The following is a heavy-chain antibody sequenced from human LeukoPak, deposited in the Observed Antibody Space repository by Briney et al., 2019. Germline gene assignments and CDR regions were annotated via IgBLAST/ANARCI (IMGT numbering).Heavy chain of an antibody. Sequence: KPSETLSLTCSVSGGSMNSYYWSWIRQSPGKGLEWIGYIYYSGSTNYNPSLKSRVTISVDTSKNQFSLKLSSVTAGDTAVYYCARAPGIAAAGTHFDFWGEGTLVTVSS. CDR1: GGSMNSYY. CDR2: IYYSGST. D-gene: IGHD6-13*01. J-gene: IGHJ4*02. CDR3: ARAPGIAAAGTHFDF. V-gene: IGHV4-59*01.